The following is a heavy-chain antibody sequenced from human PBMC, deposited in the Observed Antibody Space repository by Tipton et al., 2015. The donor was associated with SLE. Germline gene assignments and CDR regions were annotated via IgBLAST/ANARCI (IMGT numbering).Heavy chain of an antibody. Sequence: TLSLTCAVYGGSISAYYWSWIRQPPGKGLEWIGEISHTGSTNFNPSLKSRVAISADTSKRQFSLKLSSVTAADTAGYYCATRGSSSWCFFDYWGQGTLVTLSS. CDR3: ATRGSSSWCFFDY. V-gene: IGHV4-34*01. D-gene: IGHD6-13*01. J-gene: IGHJ4*02. CDR2: ISHTGST. CDR1: GGSISAYY.